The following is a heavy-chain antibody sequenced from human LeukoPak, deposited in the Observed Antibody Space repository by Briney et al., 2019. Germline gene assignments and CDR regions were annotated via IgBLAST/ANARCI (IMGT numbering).Heavy chain of an antibody. Sequence: ASVTVSCKASGYTFTGYYMHWVRQAPGQGLEWMGWINPNSGGTNYAQKFQGRVTMTRDTSISTAYMELSRLRSDDTAVYYCARVPSGDFAFADYWGQGTLVTVSS. CDR1: GYTFTGYY. J-gene: IGHJ4*02. V-gene: IGHV1-2*02. CDR2: INPNSGGT. D-gene: IGHD2-21*01. CDR3: ARVPSGDFAFADY.